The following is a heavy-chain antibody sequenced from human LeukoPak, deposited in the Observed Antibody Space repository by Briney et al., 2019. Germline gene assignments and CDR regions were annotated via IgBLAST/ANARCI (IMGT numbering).Heavy chain of an antibody. CDR1: GFTFSSYA. J-gene: IGHJ4*02. D-gene: IGHD2-15*01. Sequence: PGGSLRLSCAAFGFTFSSYAMHWVRQAPGKGLEWVAVISYDGSNKYYADSVKGRFTISRDNSKNTLYLQMNSLRAEDTAVYYCARPYCSGGSCGFDYWGQGTLVTVSS. CDR3: ARPYCSGGSCGFDY. CDR2: ISYDGSNK. V-gene: IGHV3-30-3*01.